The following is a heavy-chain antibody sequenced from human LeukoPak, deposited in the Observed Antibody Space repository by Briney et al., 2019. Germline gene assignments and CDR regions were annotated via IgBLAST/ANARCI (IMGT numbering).Heavy chain of an antibody. Sequence: GGSLRLSCAASGFTFSSYGMSWVRQAPGKGLEWVSAISGSGGSTYYADSVKGRFTISRDNSKNTLYLQMNSLRAEDTAVYYCAKDPFKLGYCSGGSCYEVAVAGRPSGYFDYWGQGTLVTVSS. V-gene: IGHV3-23*01. CDR1: GFTFSSYG. J-gene: IGHJ4*02. D-gene: IGHD2-15*01. CDR3: AKDPFKLGYCSGGSCYEVAVAGRPSGYFDY. CDR2: ISGSGGST.